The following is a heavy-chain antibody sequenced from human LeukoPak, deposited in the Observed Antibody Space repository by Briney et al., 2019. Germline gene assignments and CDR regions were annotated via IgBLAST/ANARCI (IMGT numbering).Heavy chain of an antibody. CDR3: AGIRRDGYKPFDY. Sequence: ASVNVSCKASGYTFTIYGISWVRQAPGQGLEWMGWISAYNGNTNYAQKLEGRVTMTTDTSTSTAYMELRSLRSDDTAVYYCAGIRRDGYKPFDYWGQGTLVTVSS. J-gene: IGHJ4*02. CDR1: GYTFTIYG. CDR2: ISAYNGNT. D-gene: IGHD5-24*01. V-gene: IGHV1-18*01.